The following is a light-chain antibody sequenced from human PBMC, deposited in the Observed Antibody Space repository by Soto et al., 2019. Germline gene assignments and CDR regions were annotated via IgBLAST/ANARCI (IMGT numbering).Light chain of an antibody. CDR3: AKWDDSLRVYV. CDR2: RND. Sequence: QSVLPXPPSASGTPGQRVTISCSTSNSRSGSNYVYWYQQLPGTAPKLLIYRNDQRPSGVPDRFSGSKSGTSASLAISGLRSEDEADYYCAKWDDSLRVYVFGTGTKVTVL. V-gene: IGLV1-47*01. J-gene: IGLJ1*01. CDR1: NSRSGSNY.